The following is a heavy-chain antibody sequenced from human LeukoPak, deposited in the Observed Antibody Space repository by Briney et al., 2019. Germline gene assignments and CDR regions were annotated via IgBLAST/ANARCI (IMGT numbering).Heavy chain of an antibody. D-gene: IGHD3-9*01. CDR2: IKEDGSEK. Sequence: GGSLRLSCAASGFTFGNYWMSWVRQPPGKGLEWVANIKEDGSEKYYVDSVKGRFTISRDNAKNSLYLQMNSLRAEDSAIYYCATVHVLGFDSWGQGTMVTVSS. V-gene: IGHV3-7*01. CDR3: ATVHVLGFDS. CDR1: GFTFGNYW. J-gene: IGHJ3*01.